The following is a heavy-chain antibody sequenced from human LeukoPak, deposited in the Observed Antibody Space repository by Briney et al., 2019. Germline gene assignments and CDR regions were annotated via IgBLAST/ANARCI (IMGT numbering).Heavy chain of an antibody. CDR1: GYTFTSYG. CDR3: ARGYDYVWRSYRSDY. Sequence: GASVKVSCKASGYTFTSYGISWVRQAPGQGLEWMGWISAYNGNTNYAQKLQGRVTMTTDTSTSTAYMELRSLRSDDTAVYYCARGYDYVWRSYRSDYWGQGTLVTVSS. V-gene: IGHV1-18*01. J-gene: IGHJ4*02. CDR2: ISAYNGNT. D-gene: IGHD3-16*02.